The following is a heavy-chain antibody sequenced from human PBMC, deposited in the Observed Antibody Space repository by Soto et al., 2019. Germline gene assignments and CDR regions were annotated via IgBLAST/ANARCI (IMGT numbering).Heavy chain of an antibody. CDR2: VRDSGGTK. V-gene: IGHV3-7*05. CDR3: ARCTVDTIVTSGWCHYLDP. D-gene: IGHD6-19*01. Sequence: GGSLRLSCAASGFTFSSYWMSWVRQAPGKGLEWVSDVRDSGGTKYYADSVKGRFTISRDNAKNTLYLQMNSLRAEDTAIYFCARCTVDTIVTSGWCHYLDPWGQGTLVTVSS. J-gene: IGHJ5*02. CDR1: GFTFSSYW.